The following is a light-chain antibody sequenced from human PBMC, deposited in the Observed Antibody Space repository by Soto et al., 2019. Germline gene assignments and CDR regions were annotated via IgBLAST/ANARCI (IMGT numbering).Light chain of an antibody. Sequence: QSVLTQPASVSGSPGQSIAISCTGTSGDVGGYDYVSWYQQHPDKAPKLMIYEVTKRPSWVSNRFSGSKSGNTAPRTISGLQPEDEADYYCSSHTSGSTRVFGSGTKVTVL. V-gene: IGLV2-14*01. CDR1: SGDVGGYDY. CDR2: EVT. J-gene: IGLJ1*01. CDR3: SSHTSGSTRV.